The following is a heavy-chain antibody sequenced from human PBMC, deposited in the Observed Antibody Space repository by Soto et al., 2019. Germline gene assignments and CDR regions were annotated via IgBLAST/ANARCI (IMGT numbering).Heavy chain of an antibody. CDR1: GGSFSGYY. V-gene: IGHV4-34*01. J-gene: IGHJ4*02. CDR3: ARRAGIYGGNSGVDY. Sequence: PSATLSLTCAVYGGSFSGYYLSFILHPPGKGLEWIGEINHSGSTNYNPSLKSRVTISVDTSKNQFSLKLSSVTAADTAVYYCARRAGIYGGNSGVDYWGQGTLVTVSS. D-gene: IGHD2-21*02. CDR2: INHSGST.